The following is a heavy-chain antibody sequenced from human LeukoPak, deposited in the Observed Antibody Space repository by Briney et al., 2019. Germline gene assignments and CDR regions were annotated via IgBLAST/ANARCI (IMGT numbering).Heavy chain of an antibody. CDR3: ARDLGGGVVNVDY. CDR2: ISSSSSTI. J-gene: IGHJ4*02. D-gene: IGHD3-16*01. CDR1: GFTFSSYS. Sequence: PGGSLRLSCAASGFTFSSYSMNWVRQAPGKGLEWVSYISSSSSTIYYADSVKGRFTISRDNAKNSLYLQMNSLRAEDTAVYYCARDLGGGVVNVDYWGQGTLVTVSS. V-gene: IGHV3-48*04.